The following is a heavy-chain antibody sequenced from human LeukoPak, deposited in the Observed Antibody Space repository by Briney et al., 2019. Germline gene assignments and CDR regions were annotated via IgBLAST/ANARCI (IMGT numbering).Heavy chain of an antibody. CDR3: ARNPRYCSSTSCLLGMDV. J-gene: IGHJ6*02. Sequence: ASVKVSCKASGYTFTGYYMHWVRQAPGQGLEWMGWINPNSGGTNYAQKFQGRVTMTRDTSISTAYMELSRLRSDDTAVYYCARNPRYCSSTSCLLGMDVWGQGTTVTASS. D-gene: IGHD2-2*01. CDR2: INPNSGGT. V-gene: IGHV1-2*02. CDR1: GYTFTGYY.